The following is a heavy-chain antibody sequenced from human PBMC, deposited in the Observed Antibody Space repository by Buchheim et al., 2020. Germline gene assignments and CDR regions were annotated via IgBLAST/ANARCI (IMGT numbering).Heavy chain of an antibody. Sequence: EVQLLESGGDLVHPGGSLRLSCVASGFTFSKYAVSWVRQAPGKGLEWVSAVNPAGDAAYYADSVKGRFTISRANSKDTPFFQMDSLRAEDTAVYYCGSDLRPYGSGGQGTL. CDR3: GSDLRPYGS. CDR1: GFTFSKYA. D-gene: IGHD3-16*01. CDR2: VNPAGDAA. J-gene: IGHJ1*01. V-gene: IGHV3-23*01.